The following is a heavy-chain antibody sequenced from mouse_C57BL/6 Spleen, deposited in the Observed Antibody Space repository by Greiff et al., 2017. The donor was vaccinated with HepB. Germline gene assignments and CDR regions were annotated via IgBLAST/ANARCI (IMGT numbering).Heavy chain of an antibody. Sequence: VQLQQSDAELVKPGASVKISCKVSGYTFTDHTIHWMKQRPEQGLEWIGYIYPRDGNTKYNEKFKGKATFTADKSSSTAYMQLKSLTSEDSAVYFWASTIYYGYDVAYWGQGTLVTVSA. D-gene: IGHD2-2*01. CDR2: IYPRDGNT. CDR1: GYTFTDHT. CDR3: ASTIYYGYDVAY. J-gene: IGHJ3*01. V-gene: IGHV1-78*01.